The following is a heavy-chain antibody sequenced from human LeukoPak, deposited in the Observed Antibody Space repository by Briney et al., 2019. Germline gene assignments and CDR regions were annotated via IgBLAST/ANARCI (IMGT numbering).Heavy chain of an antibody. CDR3: ARGSPGTRGYYFDY. CDR1: GFAVSTNY. Sequence: GGSLRLSCAASGFAVSTNYMIWVRQAPGKGLEWVSVIYSGGSTNYADSVKGRFTISRDNSKNTLYLQMNSLRAEDTAVYYCARGSPGTRGYYFDYWGQGTLVTVSS. J-gene: IGHJ4*02. CDR2: IYSGGST. V-gene: IGHV3-53*01. D-gene: IGHD1-1*01.